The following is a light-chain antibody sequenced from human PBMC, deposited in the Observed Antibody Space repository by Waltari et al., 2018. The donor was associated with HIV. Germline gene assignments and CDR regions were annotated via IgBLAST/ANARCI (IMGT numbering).Light chain of an antibody. CDR3: QQLNGDPFT. CDR1: QDISNN. J-gene: IGKJ3*01. Sequence: DIQLTQSPSFLSASVRDRVTITCRASQDISNNLAWYQQKPGTVPKLLIYAASTLHSWVPSRFSGSGSGTEFTLTITSLQPDDFATYYCQQLNGDPFTFGPGTKVDIK. V-gene: IGKV1-9*01. CDR2: AAS.